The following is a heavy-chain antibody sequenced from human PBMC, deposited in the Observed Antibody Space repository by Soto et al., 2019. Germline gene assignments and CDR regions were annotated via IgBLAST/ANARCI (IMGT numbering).Heavy chain of an antibody. Sequence: EVQLLESGGGLVQPGGSLRLSCAASGVTFSNYAMTWVRQAPGKGLQWVSLISGSGDSTHYADSVKGRFTISRDNSMNTLNLQMNSLRAEDTAVYYCAKKGGGVTYFGSGSYYNAWGQGTLVTVSS. CDR3: AKKGGGVTYFGSGSYYNA. D-gene: IGHD3-10*01. V-gene: IGHV3-23*01. J-gene: IGHJ5*02. CDR2: ISGSGDST. CDR1: GVTFSNYA.